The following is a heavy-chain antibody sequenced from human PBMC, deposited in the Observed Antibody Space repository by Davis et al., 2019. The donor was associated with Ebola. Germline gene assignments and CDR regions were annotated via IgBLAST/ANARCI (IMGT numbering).Heavy chain of an antibody. CDR1: GFTFSSYG. V-gene: IGHV3-33*06. D-gene: IGHD4-17*01. CDR3: AKVDENGDTDY. CDR2: RRYEGSNK. Sequence: SLTLSCPPSGFTFSSYGMHCVRQAPGKGLEWVAVRRYEGSNKYYADSVKGRFTISRDNSKNTLYLQMNSLRAEDTALYYCAKVDENGDTDYWGQGTLVTVSS. J-gene: IGHJ4*02.